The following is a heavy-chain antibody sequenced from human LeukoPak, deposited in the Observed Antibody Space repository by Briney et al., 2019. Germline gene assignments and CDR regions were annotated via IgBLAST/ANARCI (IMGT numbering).Heavy chain of an antibody. CDR2: ISFDGNTI. CDR1: EFTFSNYA. CDR3: ARSGGLQKFDY. V-gene: IGHV3-30-3*01. Sequence: GGSLRLSCAASEFTFSNYAIHWVRQAPGKGLQWVAVISFDGNTIHYADSVKGRFTISRGTSKNTLYLQMNGLRAEDTAVYYCARSGGLQKFDYWGQGTLVTVSS. J-gene: IGHJ4*02. D-gene: IGHD4-11*01.